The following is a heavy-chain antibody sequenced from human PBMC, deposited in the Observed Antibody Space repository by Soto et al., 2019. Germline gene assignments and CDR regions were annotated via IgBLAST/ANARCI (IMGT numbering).Heavy chain of an antibody. J-gene: IGHJ5*02. V-gene: IGHV4-31*03. D-gene: IGHD6-6*01. CDR2: IYYSGST. CDR1: GGSISSGGYY. CDR3: ARDTRTRPHRSSSAYNWFDP. Sequence: QVQLQESGPGLVKPSQTLSLTCTVSGGSISSGGYYWSWIRQHPGKGLEWIGYIYYSGSTYYNPSLKSRVTISVDTSKNQFSLKLSSVTAADTAVYYCARDTRTRPHRSSSAYNWFDPWGQGTLVTVSS.